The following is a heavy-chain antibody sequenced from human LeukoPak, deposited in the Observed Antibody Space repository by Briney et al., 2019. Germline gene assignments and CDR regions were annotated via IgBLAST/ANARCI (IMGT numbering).Heavy chain of an antibody. D-gene: IGHD3-9*01. CDR1: GFIFSNYA. J-gene: IGHJ4*02. V-gene: IGHV3-23*01. CDR3: AKWGDYDVLTGYYDPDN. Sequence: GASLRLSCAASGFIFSNYAMSWARQAPGKGLEWVSAIVGSGANTYYADSVEGRFTISRDNPRNTLYLQMNSLRAEDTAVYYCAKWGDYDVLTGYYDPDNWGQGTLVTVSS. CDR2: IVGSGANT.